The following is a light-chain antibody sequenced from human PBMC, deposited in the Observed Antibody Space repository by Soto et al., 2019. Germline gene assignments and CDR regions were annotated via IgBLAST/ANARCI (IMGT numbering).Light chain of an antibody. Sequence: EIVMTQSPATLSVSPGEVATLSFSASQSVSSKLAWYQQKPGQAPRLLIYGASTRATGIPARFSGSGSGTEFTLTISSLQPDDFATYYCQHYNSYSEAFGQGTQGGYQ. CDR2: GAS. CDR3: QHYNSYSEA. CDR1: QSVSSK. J-gene: IGKJ1*01. V-gene: IGKV3-15*01.